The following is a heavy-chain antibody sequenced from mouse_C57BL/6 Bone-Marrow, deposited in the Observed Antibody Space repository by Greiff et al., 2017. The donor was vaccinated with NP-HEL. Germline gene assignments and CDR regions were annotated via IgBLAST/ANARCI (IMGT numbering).Heavy chain of an antibody. CDR2: IFPGSGST. Sequence: VQLQQSGPELVKPGASVKISCKASGYTFTDYYINWVKQRPGQGLEWIGWIFPGSGSTYYIEKFKGKATLTVDKSSSTAYMLLSSLTSEDSAVYVCARRWTSNWVFDYWGQGTTLTVSS. CDR3: ARRWTSNWVFDY. D-gene: IGHD4-1*01. J-gene: IGHJ2*01. CDR1: GYTFTDYY. V-gene: IGHV1-75*01.